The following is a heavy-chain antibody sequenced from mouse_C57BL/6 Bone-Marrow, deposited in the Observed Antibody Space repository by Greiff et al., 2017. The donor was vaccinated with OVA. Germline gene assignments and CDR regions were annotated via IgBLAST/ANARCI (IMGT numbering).Heavy chain of an antibody. CDR2: IDPSDSET. CDR1: GYTFTSYW. CDR3: ARGWDYPYYAMDY. V-gene: IGHV1-52*01. Sequence: VQLQESGAELVRPGSSVKLSCKASGYTFTSYWMHWVKQRPIQGLEWIGNIDPSDSETHYNQKFKDKATLTVDKSSSTAYMQLSSLTSEDSAVYYCARGWDYPYYAMDYWGQGTSVTVSS. J-gene: IGHJ4*01. D-gene: IGHD5-5*01.